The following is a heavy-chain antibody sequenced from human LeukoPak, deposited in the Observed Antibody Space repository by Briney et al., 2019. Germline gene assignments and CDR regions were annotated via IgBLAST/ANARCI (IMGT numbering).Heavy chain of an antibody. CDR1: RYTFTTYG. J-gene: IGHJ4*02. D-gene: IGHD3-3*01. CDR3: ARNGGDPVFERWSGYPFDY. Sequence: ASVKDSCKASRYTFTTYGISGVRQAPGQGLEWMGWISAYNGNTNYAQKLQGRVTMTTDTSTTTAYMELRSLRSDATAVYYCARNGGDPVFERWSGYPFDYWGQETLVTVSS. CDR2: ISAYNGNT. V-gene: IGHV1-18*01.